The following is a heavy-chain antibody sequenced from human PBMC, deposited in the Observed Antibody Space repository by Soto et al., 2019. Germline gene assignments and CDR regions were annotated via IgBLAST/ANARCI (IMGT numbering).Heavy chain of an antibody. D-gene: IGHD5-12*01. V-gene: IGHV3-30-3*01. CDR3: ARDREYSGFYYGMDV. CDR2: ISFDGNNQ. CDR1: GFTFSRNA. J-gene: IGHJ6*02. Sequence: PGGFLRLSCEASGFTFSRNAMHWVRQAPGKGLEWVAVISFDGNNQYYTDSVKGRFTISRDNSKNTLDLQMNSLRREDTAVYYCARDREYSGFYYGMDVWGQGTTVTVSS.